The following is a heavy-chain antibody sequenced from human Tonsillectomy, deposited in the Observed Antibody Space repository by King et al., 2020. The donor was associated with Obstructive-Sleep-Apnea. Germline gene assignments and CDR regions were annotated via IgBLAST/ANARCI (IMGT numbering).Heavy chain of an antibody. CDR3: VSGDYGGSIPY. CDR2: ISSSSSSI. V-gene: IGHV3-48*04. D-gene: IGHD4-23*01. CDR1: GFTFSSYS. Sequence: VQLVESGGGLVQPGGSLRLSCAASGFTFSSYSMNWVRQAPGKGLEWVSYISSSSSSIYYADSVKGRFTISRDNAKNSLYLQMNSLRAEDTAVYYCVSGDYGGSIPYRGQGTLVTVSS. J-gene: IGHJ4*02.